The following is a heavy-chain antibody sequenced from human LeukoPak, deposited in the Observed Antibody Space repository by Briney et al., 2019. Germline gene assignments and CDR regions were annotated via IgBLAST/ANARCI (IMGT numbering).Heavy chain of an antibody. J-gene: IGHJ4*02. CDR3: ASSLLWFGDPPPY. CDR2: ISYDGSNK. D-gene: IGHD3-10*01. V-gene: IGHV3-30-3*01. Sequence: TGGSLRLSCAASGFTFSSYAMHWVRQAPGKGLEWVAVISYDGSNKYYADSVKGRFTISRDNSKNTLYLQMNSLRAEDTAVYYCASSLLWFGDPPPYWGQGTLVTVSS. CDR1: GFTFSSYA.